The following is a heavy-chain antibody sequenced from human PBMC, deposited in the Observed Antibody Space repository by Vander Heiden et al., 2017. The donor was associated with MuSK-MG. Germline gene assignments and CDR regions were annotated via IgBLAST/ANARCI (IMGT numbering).Heavy chain of an antibody. CDR3: AREGPLQGHFYYYMDV. V-gene: IGHV3-33*01. CDR1: GFSFSSYG. Sequence: QVQPVESGGGVVQPGRSLRLSCAASGFSFSSYGMTWVRPVPGEGLQGVAIIWYDGSNKYYADSVKGRFSISRDNSKETLFLQMNSLRAEDTAVYYCAREGPLQGHFYYYMDVWGRGTTVTVSS. J-gene: IGHJ6*03. D-gene: IGHD4-4*01. CDR2: IWYDGSNK.